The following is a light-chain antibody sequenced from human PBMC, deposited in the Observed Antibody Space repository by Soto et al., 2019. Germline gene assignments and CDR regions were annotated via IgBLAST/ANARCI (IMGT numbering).Light chain of an antibody. J-gene: IGLJ1*01. V-gene: IGLV2-14*01. Sequence: QSALTQPASVSGSPGQSITISCTGTSSDVGGYNYVSWYQQHPDKAPKLMIYEVSNRPSGVSNRFSGSKSGNTASLTISGLQAEDEADYYCSSYTTSSIIYVFGTGTKLTVL. CDR1: SSDVGGYNY. CDR2: EVS. CDR3: SSYTTSSIIYV.